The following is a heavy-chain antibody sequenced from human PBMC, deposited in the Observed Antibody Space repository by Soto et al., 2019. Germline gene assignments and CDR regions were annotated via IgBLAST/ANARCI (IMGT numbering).Heavy chain of an antibody. J-gene: IGHJ5*01. V-gene: IGHV5-51*01. D-gene: IGHD2-15*01. CDR3: ARRDCSGVSCYRGVWFDS. Sequence: GESLKISCKASGYSFTSYWIGWVRQMPGKGLEWMGSIYPGDSDTRYSPSFQGQVTISDDKSISTAYLQWSSLKASDTATYYCARRDCSGVSCYRGVWFDSWGQGTLVTVSS. CDR2: IYPGDSDT. CDR1: GYSFTSYW.